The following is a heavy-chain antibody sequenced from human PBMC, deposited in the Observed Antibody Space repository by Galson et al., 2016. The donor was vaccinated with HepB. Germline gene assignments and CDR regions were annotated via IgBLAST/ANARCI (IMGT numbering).Heavy chain of an antibody. CDR2: MASVGGNT. D-gene: IGHD3-16*02. Sequence: SLRLSCAASGFTFSDYGMAWVRQAPGRGLEWVATMASVGGNTHYPDSVKGRFTISRDNSKSTLSLQMYSLRAEDTALYYCARDVGGIMFDYWGQGTLVTVSS. CDR1: GFTFSDYG. J-gene: IGHJ4*02. V-gene: IGHV3-23*01. CDR3: ARDVGGIMFDY.